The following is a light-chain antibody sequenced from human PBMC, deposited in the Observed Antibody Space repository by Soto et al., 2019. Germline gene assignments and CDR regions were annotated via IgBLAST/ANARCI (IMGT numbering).Light chain of an antibody. CDR3: QHYGSSPET. V-gene: IGKV3-20*01. CDR2: GAS. Sequence: EIVLTQSPATLSLSPGERATLSCRASQSVSSYLAWYQQKPGQAPRLLIYGASSRATGIPDRFSGSWSGTDFTLTISRLETEEFAGYYCQHYGSSPETFGQGTKVDI. CDR1: QSVSSY. J-gene: IGKJ1*01.